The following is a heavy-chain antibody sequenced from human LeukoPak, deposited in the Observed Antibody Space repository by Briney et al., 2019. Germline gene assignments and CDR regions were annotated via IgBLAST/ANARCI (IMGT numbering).Heavy chain of an antibody. CDR3: ARALSRYLE. J-gene: IGHJ4*02. CDR1: GGSISSGSYY. D-gene: IGHD3-3*01. Sequence: SQTLSLTCTVSGGSISSGSYYWSWIRQPAGKGLEWIGRIYTSGSTNYNPSLKSRVTISVDTSKNQISLKLSSVTAADTAVYYCARALSRYLEWGQGTLVTVSS. V-gene: IGHV4-61*02. CDR2: IYTSGST.